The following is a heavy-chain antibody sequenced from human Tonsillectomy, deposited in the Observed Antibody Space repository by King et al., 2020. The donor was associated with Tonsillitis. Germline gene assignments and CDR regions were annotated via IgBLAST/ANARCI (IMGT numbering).Heavy chain of an antibody. CDR3: ARDNCGSSRRPGAMDG. D-gene: IGHD1-1*01. CDR2: ITLSSSYI. V-gene: IGHV3-21*01. CDR1: GFTFSSYT. Sequence: VQLVESGGGLVKPGGSLRLSCAASGFTFSSYTMNWVRQAPGKGREWVSSITLSSSYIYYVDSVKGRLTVSRDNAKNSLSLQMNAHRAEDTAVYYCARDNCGSSRRPGAMDGWGQGSSVT. J-gene: IGHJ6*02.